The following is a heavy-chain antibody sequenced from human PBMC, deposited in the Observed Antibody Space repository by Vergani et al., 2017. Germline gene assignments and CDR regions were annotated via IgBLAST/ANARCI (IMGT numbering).Heavy chain of an antibody. V-gene: IGHV4-34*01. J-gene: IGHJ4*02. CDR3: ARGSTSDIVVVPAARGGVDY. CDR1: GGSFSGYY. D-gene: IGHD2-2*01. Sequence: QVQLQQWGAGLLKPSETLSLTCAVYGGSFSGYYWSWIRQPPGKGLEWIGEINHSGSTNYNPSLKSRVTISVDTSKNQFSLKLSSVTAADTAVYYCARGSTSDIVVVPAARGGVDYWGQGTLVTVSS. CDR2: INHSGST.